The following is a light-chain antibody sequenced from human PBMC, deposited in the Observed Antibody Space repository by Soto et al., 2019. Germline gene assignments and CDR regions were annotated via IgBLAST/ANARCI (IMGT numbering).Light chain of an antibody. Sequence: QSVLTQPASVSGSPGQSITISCTGTSSDVGTYNYVSWYQQHPGKAPKLMTYDVSNRPSGVSNRFSGSKSGNTASLTISGLQAEDEADYYCSSYTSSSSLVFGGGTKLTVL. CDR2: DVS. J-gene: IGLJ2*01. CDR3: SSYTSSSSLV. V-gene: IGLV2-14*01. CDR1: SSDVGTYNY.